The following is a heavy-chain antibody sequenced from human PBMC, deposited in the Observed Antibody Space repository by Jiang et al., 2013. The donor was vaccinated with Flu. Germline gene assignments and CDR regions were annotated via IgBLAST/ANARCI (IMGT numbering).Heavy chain of an antibody. Sequence: KPTQTLTLTCTFSGFSLSTSGVGVGWIRQPPGKALEWLALIYWDDDKRYSPSLKSRLTITKDTSKNQVVLTMTNMDPVDTATYYCAHAPAVTTFXPTLTQGFCYFDYWGQGTLV. J-gene: IGHJ4*02. CDR3: AHAPAVTTFXPTLTQGFCYFDY. V-gene: IGHV2-5*02. D-gene: IGHD4-17*01. CDR1: GFSLSTSGVG. CDR2: IYWDDDK.